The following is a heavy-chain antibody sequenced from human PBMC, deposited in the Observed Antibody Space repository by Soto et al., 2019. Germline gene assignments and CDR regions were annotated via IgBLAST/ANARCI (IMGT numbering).Heavy chain of an antibody. Sequence: EVELLESGGGLVQPGGSLRLSCVPSRFTFKNYDMRWIRQAPGKGLEWVSGISGSGGVTYYADSVKGRFTISRDNSKNTLYLQMNSLRAEDTAIYYCAKNRQFRSYYESAGHYDNWGQGTLVTVSS. J-gene: IGHJ4*02. CDR1: RFTFKNYD. CDR2: ISGSGGVT. V-gene: IGHV3-23*01. D-gene: IGHD3-10*01. CDR3: AKNRQFRSYYESAGHYDN.